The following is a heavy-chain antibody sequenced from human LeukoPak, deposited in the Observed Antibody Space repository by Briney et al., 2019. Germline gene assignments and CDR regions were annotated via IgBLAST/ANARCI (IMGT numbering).Heavy chain of an antibody. V-gene: IGHV1-46*01. CDR2: INPNGGGT. CDR3: ARDPSGSWQRFDY. D-gene: IGHD1-26*01. J-gene: IGHJ4*02. CDR1: GYTFTTYY. Sequence: ASVKVSCKTSGYTFTTYYIHWVRQAPGQGLEWMGVINPNGGGTAYVEKFQGRVTMTRDTSTSTVYMRLNSLRSEDMAVYYCARDPSGSWQRFDYWGQGTLVTVSS.